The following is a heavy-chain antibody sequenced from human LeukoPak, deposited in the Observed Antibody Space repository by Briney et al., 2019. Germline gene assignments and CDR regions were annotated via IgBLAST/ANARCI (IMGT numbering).Heavy chain of an antibody. Sequence: ASVKVSCKASGYTFTSYDISWVRQAPGQGLEWMGGIIPIFGTANYAQKFQGRVTITADESTSTAYMELSSLRSEDTAVYYCARAQYSSSWYYYYGMDVWGQGTTVTVSS. CDR1: GYTFTSYD. CDR3: ARAQYSSSWYYYYGMDV. CDR2: IIPIFGTA. J-gene: IGHJ6*02. D-gene: IGHD6-13*01. V-gene: IGHV1-69*13.